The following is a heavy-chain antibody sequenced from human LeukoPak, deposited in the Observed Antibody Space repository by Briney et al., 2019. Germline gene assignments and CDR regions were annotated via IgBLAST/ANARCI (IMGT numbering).Heavy chain of an antibody. V-gene: IGHV3-30*18. CDR2: ISYDGSNK. CDR3: AKEGVNYMYYFDY. J-gene: IGHJ4*02. D-gene: IGHD1-7*01. Sequence: GGSLRLSCAASGFTLTNYWMSWVRQAPGKGLEWVAVISYDGSNKYYADSVKGRFTISRDNSKNTLYLQMNSLRAEDTAVYYCAKEGVNYMYYFDYWGQETLVTVSS. CDR1: GFTLTNYW.